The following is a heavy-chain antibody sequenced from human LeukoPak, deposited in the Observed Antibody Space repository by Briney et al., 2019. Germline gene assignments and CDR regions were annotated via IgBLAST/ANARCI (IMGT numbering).Heavy chain of an antibody. Sequence: ASVKVSCKASGYTFTSYGISWVRQAPGQGLEWMGWITAYSGNTNYAQKLQGRVTMTTDTSTSTAYMELRSLRSDDTAVYYCARRRGLYCSSTSCYIDYWGQGTLVTVSS. J-gene: IGHJ4*02. CDR3: ARRRGLYCSSTSCYIDY. CDR1: GYTFTSYG. D-gene: IGHD2-2*02. CDR2: ITAYSGNT. V-gene: IGHV1-18*01.